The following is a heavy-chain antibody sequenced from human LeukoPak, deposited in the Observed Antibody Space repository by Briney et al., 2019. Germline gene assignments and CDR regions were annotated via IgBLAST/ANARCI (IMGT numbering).Heavy chain of an antibody. CDR2: IYHSGST. Sequence: SGTLSLTCAVSGGSISSSNWWSWVRQPPGKGLEWIGEIYHSGSTNYNPSLKSRVTISVDKSKNQFSLKLSSVTAADTAVYYCARGGIGRNVLRFLEWSLPETDAFDIWGQGTMVTVSS. D-gene: IGHD3-3*01. J-gene: IGHJ3*02. CDR3: ARGGIGRNVLRFLEWSLPETDAFDI. CDR1: GGSISSSNW. V-gene: IGHV4-4*02.